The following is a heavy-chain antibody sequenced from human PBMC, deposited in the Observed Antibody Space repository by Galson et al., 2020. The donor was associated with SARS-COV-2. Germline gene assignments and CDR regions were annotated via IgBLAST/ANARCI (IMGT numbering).Heavy chain of an antibody. J-gene: IGHJ4*02. CDR1: GLPFRDYH. CDR2: ISGSGDST. Sequence: QTGRSLRLPCEPPGLPFRDYHMNWVPKAPGKGLKWVSRISGSGDSTNYADSVKGRFTVPRDNSKNMLYLQMNSRRADDTAIYYCARSIAYWGQGTLVTVSS. CDR3: ARSIAY. V-gene: IGHV3-23*01.